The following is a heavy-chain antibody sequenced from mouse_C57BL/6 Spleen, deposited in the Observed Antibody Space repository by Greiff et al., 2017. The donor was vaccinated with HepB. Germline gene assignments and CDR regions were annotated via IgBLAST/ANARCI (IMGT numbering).Heavy chain of an antibody. J-gene: IGHJ4*01. Sequence: VQLQQSGAELARPGASVKLSCKASGYTFTSYGISWVKQRTGQGLEWIGEIYPRSGNTYYNEKFKGKATLTADKSSSTAYMELRSLTSEDSAVYFCAREGLRRDYYATDYWGQGTSVTVSS. CDR1: GYTFTSYG. V-gene: IGHV1-81*01. D-gene: IGHD2-4*01. CDR3: AREGLRRDYYATDY. CDR2: IYPRSGNT.